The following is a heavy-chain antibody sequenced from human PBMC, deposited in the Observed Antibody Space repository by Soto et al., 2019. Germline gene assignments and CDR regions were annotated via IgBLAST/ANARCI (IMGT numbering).Heavy chain of an antibody. V-gene: IGHV5-51*01. CDR2: ICPGDSDT. CDR1: GYSFTSYW. J-gene: IGHJ3*02. CDR3: ARHKYYYDSSGYYSDAFDI. D-gene: IGHD3-22*01. Sequence: GESLKISCKGSGYSFTSYWIGWVRQMPGKGLEWMGIICPGDSDTRYSPSFQGQVTISADKSISTAYLQWSSLKASDTAMYYCARHKYYYDSSGYYSDAFDIWGQGTMVTVSS.